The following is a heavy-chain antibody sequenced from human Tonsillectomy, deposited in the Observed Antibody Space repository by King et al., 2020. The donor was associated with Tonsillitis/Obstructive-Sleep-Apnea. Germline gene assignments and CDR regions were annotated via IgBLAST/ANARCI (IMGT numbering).Heavy chain of an antibody. CDR3: ARVPDFWSGYNDY. D-gene: IGHD3-3*01. J-gene: IGHJ4*02. CDR2: ISSSSSTI. Sequence: VQLVESGGGLVQPGGSLRLSCAASGFTFSSYSMNWVRKAPGKGLEWVSYISSSSSTIYYADSVKGRFTISRDNAKNSLYLQMNSLRDEDTAVYYCARVPDFWSGYNDYWCQGTLVTVSS. CDR1: GFTFSSYS. V-gene: IGHV3-48*02.